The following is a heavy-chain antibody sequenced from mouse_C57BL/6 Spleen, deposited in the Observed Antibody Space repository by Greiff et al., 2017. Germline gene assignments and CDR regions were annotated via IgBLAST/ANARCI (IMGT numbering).Heavy chain of an antibody. CDR3: ARSYYGYDDAMDY. CDR1: GFTFSDYG. D-gene: IGHD2-9*01. V-gene: IGHV5-17*01. CDR2: ISSGSSTI. Sequence: EVKLLESGGGLVKPGGSLKLSCAASGFTFSDYGMHWVRQAPEKGLEWVAYISSGSSTIYYADTVKGRFPISRDNAKNTLFLQMTSLRSEDTAMYYCARSYYGYDDAMDYWDQGTSVTVSS. J-gene: IGHJ4*01.